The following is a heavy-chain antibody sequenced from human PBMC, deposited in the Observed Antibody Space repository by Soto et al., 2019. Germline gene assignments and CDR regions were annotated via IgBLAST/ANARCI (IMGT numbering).Heavy chain of an antibody. Sequence: PSETLSLTCTVSAGSISSNYWTWIRQPPGKGLEWIGYVYNSGSTNYSPSLKSRVTISEDTSKSQFSLKVNSMTAADTAVYYCARYRREAVAGYTLDNWGQGILVTVSS. CDR3: ARYRREAVAGYTLDN. CDR1: AGSISSNY. D-gene: IGHD6-13*01. V-gene: IGHV4-59*01. J-gene: IGHJ4*02. CDR2: VYNSGST.